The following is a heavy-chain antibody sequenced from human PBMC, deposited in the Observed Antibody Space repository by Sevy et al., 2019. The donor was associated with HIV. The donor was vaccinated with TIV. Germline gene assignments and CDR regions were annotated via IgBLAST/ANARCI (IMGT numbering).Heavy chain of an antibody. CDR2: IRYDGSNK. Sequence: GGSLRLSYAASGFTFSSYGMHWVRQAPGKGLEWVAFIRYDGSNKYYADSVKGRFTISRDNSKNTLYLQMNSLRAEDTAVYYCAKDHEIYNYYFDYWGQGTLVTVSS. CDR3: AKDHEIYNYYFDY. CDR1: GFTFSSYG. V-gene: IGHV3-30*02. J-gene: IGHJ4*02. D-gene: IGHD1-1*01.